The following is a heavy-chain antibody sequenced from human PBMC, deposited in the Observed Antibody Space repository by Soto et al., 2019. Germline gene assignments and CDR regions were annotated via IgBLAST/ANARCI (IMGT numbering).Heavy chain of an antibody. CDR2: IYYTGIT. V-gene: IGHV4-31*03. D-gene: IGHD2-2*01. Sequence: PSETLSLTCTLCGAYLHNEGYYGAWIRQNPGKGLEWIGYIYYTGITYYNPSLGSRVNISVDTSKNQFSLELTSVTAADTAVYYCARDGSSTANWLDPWGQGLLVTVSS. CDR3: ARDGSSTANWLDP. CDR1: GAYLHNEGYY. J-gene: IGHJ5*02.